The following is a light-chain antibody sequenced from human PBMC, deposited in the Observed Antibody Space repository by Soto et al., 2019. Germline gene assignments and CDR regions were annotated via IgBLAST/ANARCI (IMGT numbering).Light chain of an antibody. CDR2: SAS. V-gene: IGKV1-12*01. J-gene: IGKJ4*01. CDR1: QGINKW. CDR3: QQANTFALT. Sequence: DIQMTQSPSSVSASVGDRVTITCRASQGINKWLAWYQQKPGTAPKLLIYSASSLQSGVPSGFSGSGSGTDFTLTISSLQPEDFATYSCQQANTFALTFGGGTKVEI.